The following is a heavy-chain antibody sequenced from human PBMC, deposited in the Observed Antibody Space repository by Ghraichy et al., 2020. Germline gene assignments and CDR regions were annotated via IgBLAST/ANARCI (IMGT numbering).Heavy chain of an antibody. CDR3: ARAAYYYDRSDY. V-gene: IGHV3-7*01. J-gene: IGHJ4*02. D-gene: IGHD3-22*01. Sequence: GGSLRLSCEASGFAFSPYAMHWVRQAPGKGLEWVANIKQDGSEKHYVGSVEGRFTISRDNAKNSVYLQMNSLRAEDTAVYYCARAAYYYDRSDYWGRGTLVTVSS. CDR2: IKQDGSEK. CDR1: GFAFSPYA.